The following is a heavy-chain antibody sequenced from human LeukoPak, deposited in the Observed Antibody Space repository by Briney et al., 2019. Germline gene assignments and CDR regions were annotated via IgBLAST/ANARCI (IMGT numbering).Heavy chain of an antibody. J-gene: IGHJ4*02. D-gene: IGHD3-10*01. Sequence: GGSLRLSCAASGFTFSGSTMHWVRQASGKGLEWVGHIRSKANSYATAYAASVKGRFTISRDDSKNTTYLQMNSLKTEDTAVYYCAKNMIRGVIMSSSFDYWGQGTLVTVSS. CDR3: AKNMIRGVIMSSSFDY. CDR1: GFTFSGST. V-gene: IGHV3-73*01. CDR2: IRSKANSYAT.